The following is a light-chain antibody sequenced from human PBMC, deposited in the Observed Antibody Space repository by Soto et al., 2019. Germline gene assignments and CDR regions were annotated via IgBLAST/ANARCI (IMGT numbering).Light chain of an antibody. CDR2: KAS. CDR1: QSISAF. J-gene: IGKJ1*01. Sequence: DIQMTQSPSTLSASVGGRITITCRASQSISAFLAWYQQKPGKAPKLLIYKASTLESGVPSRFSGSGSGTEFTLTITSLQPDDFATYYCQQYKTYSWTFGPGTKVEI. V-gene: IGKV1-5*03. CDR3: QQYKTYSWT.